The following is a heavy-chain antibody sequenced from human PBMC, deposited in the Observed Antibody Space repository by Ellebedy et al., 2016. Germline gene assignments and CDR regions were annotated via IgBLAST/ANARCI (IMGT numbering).Heavy chain of an antibody. J-gene: IGHJ3*02. Sequence: GESLKISCVASGFTFRSYAMSWVRQAPGKGLEWVSTIGGGPTFYADSVKGRFTISRDDSRDTLYLQMNSLSPEDTAIYYYAKDHISGNGVYDAFDIWGQGTMVTVSS. CDR3: AKDHISGNGVYDAFDI. CDR2: IGGGPT. V-gene: IGHV3-23*01. D-gene: IGHD6-13*01. CDR1: GFTFRSYA.